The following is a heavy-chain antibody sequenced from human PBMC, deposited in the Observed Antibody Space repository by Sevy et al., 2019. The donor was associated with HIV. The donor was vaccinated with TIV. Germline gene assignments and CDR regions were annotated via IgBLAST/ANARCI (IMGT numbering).Heavy chain of an antibody. D-gene: IGHD5-18*01. V-gene: IGHV3-30-3*01. CDR1: GFTFSSYA. Sequence: GGSLRLSCAASGFTFSSYAMHWVRQAPGKGLEWVAVISYDGSNKYYAYSVKGRFTISRDNSKNTLYLQMNSLRAEDTAVYYCARDVGGADTAMVWYYYGMDVWGQGTTVTVSS. CDR2: ISYDGSNK. CDR3: ARDVGGADTAMVWYYYGMDV. J-gene: IGHJ6*02.